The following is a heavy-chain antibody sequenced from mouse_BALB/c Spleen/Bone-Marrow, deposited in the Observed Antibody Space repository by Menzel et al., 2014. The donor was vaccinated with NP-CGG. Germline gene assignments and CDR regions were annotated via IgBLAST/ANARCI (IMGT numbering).Heavy chain of an antibody. J-gene: IGHJ3*01. CDR3: ARDSDWFAY. V-gene: IGHV7-3*02. CDR1: GFTFTDNY. CDR2: IRNKTNGYTT. Sequence: DVKLVESGGGLVQPGGSLRLSRATSGFTFTDNYMSWVRQPPGRALEWLGFIRNKTNGYTTEYSASVKGRFTISRDNSQSILYLQMNTLRAEDSATYYCARDSDWFAYWGQGTLVTVSA.